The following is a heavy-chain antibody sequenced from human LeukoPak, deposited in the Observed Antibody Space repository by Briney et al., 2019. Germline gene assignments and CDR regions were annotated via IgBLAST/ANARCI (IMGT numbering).Heavy chain of an antibody. CDR2: IYPGDSDT. J-gene: IGHJ4*02. V-gene: IGHV5-51*01. CDR3: ARYFVEMATSCFDY. Sequence: GESRKISSKGSGYGFTSYWIGWVRPMPGKGLEWMGIIYPGDSDTRYSPSFQGQVTISADKSISTAYLEWSSLKASDTAMYYCARYFVEMATSCFDYWGQGTLVTVSS. D-gene: IGHD5-24*01. CDR1: GYGFTSYW.